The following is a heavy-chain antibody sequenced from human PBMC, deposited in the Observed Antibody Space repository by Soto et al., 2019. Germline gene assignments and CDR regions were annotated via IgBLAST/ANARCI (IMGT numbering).Heavy chain of an antibody. CDR1: GYNFTSYW. D-gene: IGHD2-2*01. CDR3: AALRGYCSSASCSQFDH. Sequence: PGVPMKISCKGAGYNFTSYWIGWVRQMPGKGLEWMGIIYPGDSDIRCSPSFQGQVTISADKSISTAYLQWSSLKASDTAIYYCAALRGYCSSASCSQFDHWGQGTLVTVSS. V-gene: IGHV5-51*01. CDR2: IYPGDSDI. J-gene: IGHJ4*02.